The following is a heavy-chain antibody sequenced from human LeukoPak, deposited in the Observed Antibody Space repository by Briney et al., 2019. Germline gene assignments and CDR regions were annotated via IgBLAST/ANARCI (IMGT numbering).Heavy chain of an antibody. D-gene: IGHD3-22*01. J-gene: IGHJ4*02. CDR3: ARGRRNYYDSSGYYYSFDY. Sequence: PSETLSLTCAVYGGSFSGYYWSWIRQPPGKGLEWIGEINHSGSTNYNPSLKSRVTISVDTSKNQFSLKLSSVTAADTAVYYCARGRRNYYDSSGYYYSFDYWGQGTLVTVSS. V-gene: IGHV4-34*01. CDR2: INHSGST. CDR1: GGSFSGYY.